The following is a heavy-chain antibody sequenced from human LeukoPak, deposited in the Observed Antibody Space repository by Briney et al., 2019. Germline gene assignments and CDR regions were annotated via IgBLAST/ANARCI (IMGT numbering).Heavy chain of an antibody. CDR1: GSAPGTRGVG. CDR2: IYWDEDK. J-gene: IGHJ4*02. D-gene: IGHD3-9*01. V-gene: IGHV2-5*02. CDR3: THSSDILAGYYWNY. Sequence: SGPTLLKPTQTLTLTGAFSGSAPGTRGVGVGWTRQPPGKAVEWLALIYWDEDKRYSPSLTSRLTITKDTSKNQVVLTMTKMDPVGTATYFCTHSSDILAGYYWNYWGQGTLVTVSS.